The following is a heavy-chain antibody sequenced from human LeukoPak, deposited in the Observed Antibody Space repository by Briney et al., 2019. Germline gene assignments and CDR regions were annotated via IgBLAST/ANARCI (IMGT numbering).Heavy chain of an antibody. CDR2: INHSGST. CDR3: ARVSMTTYLHYYYYYGMDV. V-gene: IGHV4-34*01. CDR1: GESFSVYY. J-gene: IGHJ6*02. D-gene: IGHD4-17*01. Sequence: SETLSLTCAVYGESFSVYYWSWIRQPPGKGLEWIGEINHSGSTNYNPSLKSRVTISVDTSKNQFSLKLSSVTAADTAVYYCARVSMTTYLHYYYYYGMDVWGQGTTVTVSS.